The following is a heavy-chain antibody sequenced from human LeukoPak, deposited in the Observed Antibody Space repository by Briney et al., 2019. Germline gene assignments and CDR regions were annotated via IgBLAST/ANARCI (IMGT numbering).Heavy chain of an antibody. D-gene: IGHD4-17*01. CDR3: AREVHGDYDI. J-gene: IGHJ3*02. CDR2: ISSGSRYT. V-gene: IGHV3-11*05. Sequence: GGSLRLSCAASGFTFSVYYMGWIRQAPGKGLECVSYISSGSRYTDYADSVKGRFTISRDNAKNSLYLQMNSLRAEDTAVYYCAREVHGDYDIWGQGTRVTVSS. CDR1: GFTFSVYY.